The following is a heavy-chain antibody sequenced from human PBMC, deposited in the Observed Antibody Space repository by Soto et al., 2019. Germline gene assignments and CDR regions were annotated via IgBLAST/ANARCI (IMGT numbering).Heavy chain of an antibody. J-gene: IGHJ4*02. Sequence: QVQLQESGPGLVKPSETLSLTCTVSSASFTVYYWSWIRQPPGKGLEWIGYIYYSGSTSYNPSLTSRVTLSADTSKNLFSLKLRSVTAADTAVYYCARDAGGPGDYWGQGVLVTVSS. CDR2: IYYSGST. D-gene: IGHD2-15*01. CDR3: ARDAGGPGDY. CDR1: SASFTVYY. V-gene: IGHV4-59*01.